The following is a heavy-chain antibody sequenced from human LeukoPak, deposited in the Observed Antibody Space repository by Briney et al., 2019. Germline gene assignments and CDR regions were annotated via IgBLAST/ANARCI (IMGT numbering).Heavy chain of an antibody. D-gene: IGHD3-16*01. V-gene: IGHV3-7*01. CDR2: IKQDGSEK. Sequence: GGSLRLSCAASRFTFSDYYMSWVRQAPGKGLEWVANIKQDGSEKYYVDSVKGRFTISRDNAKNSLYLQMNSLRAEDTAVYYCARDLGKVPEDYWGQGTLVTVSS. CDR1: RFTFSDYY. J-gene: IGHJ4*02. CDR3: ARDLGKVPEDY.